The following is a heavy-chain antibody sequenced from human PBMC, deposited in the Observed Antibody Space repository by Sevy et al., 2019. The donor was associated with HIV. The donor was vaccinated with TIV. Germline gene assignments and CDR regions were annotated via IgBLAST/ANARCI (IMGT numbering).Heavy chain of an antibody. CDR1: GGSISSYY. V-gene: IGHV4-59*01. Sequence: SETLSLTCTVSGGSISSYYWSWIRQPPGKGLEWIGYIYYSGSTNYNPSLKSRVTISIDTSKNQYSLKLSSVTGADTAVYYCAREGQWPSSWFDPWGQGTLVTVSS. J-gene: IGHJ5*02. D-gene: IGHD6-19*01. CDR3: AREGQWPSSWFDP. CDR2: IYYSGST.